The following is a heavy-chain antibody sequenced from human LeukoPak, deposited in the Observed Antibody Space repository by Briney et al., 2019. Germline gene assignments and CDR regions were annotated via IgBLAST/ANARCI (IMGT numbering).Heavy chain of an antibody. J-gene: IGHJ4*02. D-gene: IGHD1-26*01. CDR3: ARHSGSYYDFDY. V-gene: IGHV4-59*08. CDR1: GGSISTYY. Sequence: PAETLTLTCTVSGGSISTYYWSWIRQPPGKGLEWIGYINYSGNTKYNPFLKGRLTISVDTSKNQFSLKLRSVTAADAAVYDCARHSGSYYDFDYWGQGTLVTVSS. CDR2: INYSGNT.